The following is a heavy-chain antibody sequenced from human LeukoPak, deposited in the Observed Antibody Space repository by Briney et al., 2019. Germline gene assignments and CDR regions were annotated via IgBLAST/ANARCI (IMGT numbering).Heavy chain of an antibody. D-gene: IGHD2-2*01. Sequence: SQTLSLTCTVSGGSISSGGYYWSWIRQHPGKGLEWIGYIYYSGSTYYNPSLKSRVTISVDTSKNQFSLKLSSVTAADTAVYYCARDRGDCSSTSCYWGAAFDIWGQGTMVTVSS. CDR1: GGSISSGGYY. CDR3: ARDRGDCSSTSCYWGAAFDI. CDR2: IYYSGST. V-gene: IGHV4-31*03. J-gene: IGHJ3*02.